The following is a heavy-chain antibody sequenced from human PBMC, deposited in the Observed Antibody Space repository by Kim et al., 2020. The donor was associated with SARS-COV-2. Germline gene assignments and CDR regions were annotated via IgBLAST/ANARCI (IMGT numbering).Heavy chain of an antibody. CDR3: ARAHGVSGSYWKVPLPH. J-gene: IGHJ4*02. D-gene: IGHD3-10*01. V-gene: IGHV4-59*01. CDR1: GGSITSYY. Sequence: SETLSLTCAVSGGSITSYYWSWIRQAPGKGLEWIGYMYYNGQINYNPSLGSRVIMSIDPSKNQFSLKLNSVSTADTAVYYCARAHGVSGSYWKVPLPHWGQGNLVSVSS. CDR2: MYYNGQI.